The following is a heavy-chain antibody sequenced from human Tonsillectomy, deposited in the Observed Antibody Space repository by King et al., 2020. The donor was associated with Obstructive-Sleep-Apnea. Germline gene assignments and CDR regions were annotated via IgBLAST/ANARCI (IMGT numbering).Heavy chain of an antibody. CDR3: ARGGRFDYDILTGSLNY. CDR2: INPNSGGT. J-gene: IGHJ4*02. V-gene: IGHV1-2*02. CDR1: GYTFTGYY. D-gene: IGHD3-9*01. Sequence: QLVQSGAEVKKPGASLKVSCKASGYTFTGYYMHWVRQAPGQGLEWMGWINPNSGGTGYAQKFQGRVTMTRDTSISTASMKMTRLRSDDTAVYYCARGGRFDYDILTGSLNYWGQGTLVTVSS.